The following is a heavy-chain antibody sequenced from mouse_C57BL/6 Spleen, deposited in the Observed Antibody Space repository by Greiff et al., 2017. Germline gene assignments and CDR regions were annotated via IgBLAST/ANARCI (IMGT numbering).Heavy chain of an antibody. D-gene: IGHD2-2*01. CDR1: GYTFTTYP. CDR2: FHPYNDDT. CDR3: ERKGGYGAGYAMDY. J-gene: IGHJ4*01. Sequence: QVQLKESGADLVKPGASLKMSCTASGYTFTTYPIEWMQQNHGKSLEWIGNFHPYNDDTKYNEPLKGKSTLTVENSSSTVYLELSRLTSDDSAVYYCERKGGYGAGYAMDYWGQGASVTVSS. V-gene: IGHV1-47*01.